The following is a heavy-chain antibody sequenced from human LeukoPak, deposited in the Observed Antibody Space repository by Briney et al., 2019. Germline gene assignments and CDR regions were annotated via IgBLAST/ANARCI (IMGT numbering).Heavy chain of an antibody. D-gene: IGHD3-22*01. CDR3: ARVHYYDASDYSTSNWFDP. V-gene: IGHV4-39*07. Sequence: SETLSLTCTVSGGSISSSSYFWGWIRQPPGKGLEWIGNIHHDGITYYNPSLKSRVTISLDPSENQFSLKLTSVAAADTALYHCARVHYYDASDYSTSNWFDPWGQGTLVTVSS. J-gene: IGHJ5*02. CDR2: IHHDGIT. CDR1: GGSISSSSYF.